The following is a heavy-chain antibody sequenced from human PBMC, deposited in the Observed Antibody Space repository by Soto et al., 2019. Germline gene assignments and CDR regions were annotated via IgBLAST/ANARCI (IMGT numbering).Heavy chain of an antibody. J-gene: IGHJ3*02. V-gene: IGHV1-69*01. CDR2: LIPIFGTA. CDR1: GGTFRSYA. Sequence: QVKLVQSGAAVKKPGSSVKVSCKASGGTFRSYAISWVRQAPGQGLEWMGGLIPIFGTANYAQKFQGRVTITADESTSTAYMELISLRSEDTAVYYCASVGYSGYVVAFDIWGQGTMVTVSS. CDR3: ASVGYSGYVVAFDI. D-gene: IGHD5-12*01.